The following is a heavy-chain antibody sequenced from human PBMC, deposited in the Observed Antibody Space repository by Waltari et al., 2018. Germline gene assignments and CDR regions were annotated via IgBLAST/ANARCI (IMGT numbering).Heavy chain of an antibody. Sequence: QVQLQQWGAGLLKPSETLSLTCAVYGGSFSGYYWSWIRQPPGKGLEWIGEINHSGSTNYNPSLKSRVTISVDTSKNQFSLKLSSVTAADTAVYYCARGIMTGNPRGAWFDPWGQGTLVTVSS. J-gene: IGHJ5*02. V-gene: IGHV4-34*01. CDR3: ARGIMTGNPRGAWFDP. CDR2: INHSGST. CDR1: GGSFSGYY. D-gene: IGHD1-1*01.